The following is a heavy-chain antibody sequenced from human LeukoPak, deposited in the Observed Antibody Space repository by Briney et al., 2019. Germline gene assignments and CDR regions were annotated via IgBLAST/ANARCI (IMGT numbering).Heavy chain of an antibody. D-gene: IGHD5-24*01. Sequence: GSLRPSCAASGFTFSSYAMHWVRQAPGKGLEWVAVISYDGSNKYYADSVKGRFTISRDNSKNTLYLQMNSLRAEDTAVYYCARGTDGYTADHAFDIWGQGTMVTVSS. J-gene: IGHJ3*02. CDR1: GFTFSSYA. CDR2: ISYDGSNK. CDR3: ARGTDGYTADHAFDI. V-gene: IGHV3-30-3*01.